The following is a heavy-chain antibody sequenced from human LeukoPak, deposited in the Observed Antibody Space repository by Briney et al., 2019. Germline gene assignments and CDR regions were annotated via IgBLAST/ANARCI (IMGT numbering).Heavy chain of an antibody. D-gene: IGHD3-10*01. CDR1: GFTFSDYY. CDR3: ARAAGVIRR. CDR2: ITGSGSPI. Sequence: GGSLRLSCTASGFTFSDYYMLWVRQTPGKGLEWISYITGSGSPIYYADSVKGRFTISRDNAKNSLYLQMSSLRDEDTGVYYCARAAGVIRRWGQGTLVIVSS. V-gene: IGHV3-11*04. J-gene: IGHJ4*02.